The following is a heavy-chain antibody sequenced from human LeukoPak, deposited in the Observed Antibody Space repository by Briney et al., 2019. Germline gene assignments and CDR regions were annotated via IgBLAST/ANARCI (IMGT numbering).Heavy chain of an antibody. CDR1: GGSISSGGYY. D-gene: IGHD3-10*01. Sequence: SETLSLTCTVSGGSISSGGYYWGWIQQPPGTGLEWIGYIYHSGSTYYNPSLRSRVTLSVDRSKNQFSLKLSSVTAADTAVYYCARGRISITMAGYFDYWGQGTLVTVSS. CDR2: IYHSGST. J-gene: IGHJ4*02. V-gene: IGHV4-30-2*01. CDR3: ARGRISITMAGYFDY.